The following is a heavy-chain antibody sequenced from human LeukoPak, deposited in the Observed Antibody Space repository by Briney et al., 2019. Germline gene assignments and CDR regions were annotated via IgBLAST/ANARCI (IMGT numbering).Heavy chain of an antibody. Sequence: GGSLRLSCAASGFSFSTYSMIWVRQAPGKGLEWVSYISPGSSTIYYADFAKGRFTISRDDGEKSLYLQMNPLRAEDTAVYYCATQAWRTHGAGGYHDDCWGHGTLVTVSS. V-gene: IGHV3-48*01. D-gene: IGHD2-8*01. CDR2: ISPGSSTI. CDR1: GFSFSTYS. CDR3: ATQAWRTHGAGGYHDDC. J-gene: IGHJ4*01.